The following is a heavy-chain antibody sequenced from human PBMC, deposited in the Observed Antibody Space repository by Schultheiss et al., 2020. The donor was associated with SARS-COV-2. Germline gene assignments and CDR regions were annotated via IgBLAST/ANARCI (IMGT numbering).Heavy chain of an antibody. D-gene: IGHD3-10*01. V-gene: IGHV3-7*01. Sequence: GGSLRLSCAASGFTFSSYGMHWVRQAPGKGLEWVANIKQDGSEKYYVDSVKGRFTISRDNAKNSLYLQMNSLRAEDTAVYYCASQYYGSGSYYPPVFYYGMDVWGQGTTVTVSS. J-gene: IGHJ6*02. CDR3: ASQYYGSGSYYPPVFYYGMDV. CDR1: GFTFSSYG. CDR2: IKQDGSEK.